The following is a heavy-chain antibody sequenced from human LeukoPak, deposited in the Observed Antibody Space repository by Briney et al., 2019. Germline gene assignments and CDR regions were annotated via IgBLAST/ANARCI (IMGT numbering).Heavy chain of an antibody. CDR3: ARDTWFGEFRGLDY. J-gene: IGHJ4*02. CDR2: ISYDGSNK. V-gene: IGHV3-30*03. CDR1: GFTFSSYG. Sequence: GGSLRLSCAASGFTFSSYGMHWVRQAPGKGLEWVAVISYDGSNKYYADSVKGRFTISRDNSKNTLYLQMNSLRAEDTAVYYCARDTWFGEFRGLDYWGQGTLVTVSS. D-gene: IGHD3-10*01.